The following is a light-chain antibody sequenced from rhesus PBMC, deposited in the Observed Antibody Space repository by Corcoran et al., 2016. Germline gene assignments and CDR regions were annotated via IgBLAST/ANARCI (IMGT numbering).Light chain of an antibody. CDR3: QLYNSLLT. V-gene: IGKV1-32*01. J-gene: IGKJ4*01. Sequence: DIQMTQSPSSLSASVGHRVTITCLASQGITSYLNWYQQKPGKAPKLRVYYANRLESGVPSRFSGSGSGTEFTLTISSLRTEDFATYCRQLYNSLLTFGGGNKVEIK. CDR2: YAN. CDR1: QGITSY.